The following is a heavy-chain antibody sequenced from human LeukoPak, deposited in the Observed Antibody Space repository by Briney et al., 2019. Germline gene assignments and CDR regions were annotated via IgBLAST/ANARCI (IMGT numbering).Heavy chain of an antibody. V-gene: IGHV4-31*03. CDR1: GGSISSGGYY. Sequence: PSQTLSLTCTVSGGSISSGGYYWSWIRQHPGKGLEWIGYIYYSGSTYDNPSLKSRVTISVDTSKNQFSLKLSSVTAADTAVYYCARVDYDFWSGYYVAFDIWGQGTMVTVSS. CDR2: IYYSGST. D-gene: IGHD3-3*01. CDR3: ARVDYDFWSGYYVAFDI. J-gene: IGHJ3*02.